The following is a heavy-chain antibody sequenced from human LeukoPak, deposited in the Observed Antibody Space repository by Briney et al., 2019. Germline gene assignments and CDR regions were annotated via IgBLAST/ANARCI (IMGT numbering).Heavy chain of an antibody. CDR3: ARDRASGGVVIRANNWFDP. Sequence: PSETLSLTCTVSGGSISSGSYYWSWIRQPAGKGLEWIGRIYTSGSTNYNPSLKSRVTISVDTSKNQFSLKLSSVTAADTAVYYCARDRASGGVVIRANNWFDPWGQGTLVTVSS. CDR2: IYTSGST. V-gene: IGHV4-61*02. J-gene: IGHJ5*02. D-gene: IGHD3-3*01. CDR1: GGSISSGSYY.